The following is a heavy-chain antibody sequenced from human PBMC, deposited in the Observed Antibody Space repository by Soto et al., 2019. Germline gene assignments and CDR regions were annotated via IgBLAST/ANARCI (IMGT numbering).Heavy chain of an antibody. V-gene: IGHV3-7*03. D-gene: IGHD2-2*01. J-gene: IGHJ6*02. Sequence: RGSPRISGAASVVTFSNFWMNWARQAPGKGLEWVANIKGDGSVTQYVASVEGRFTISRDNAKYSLYLQMNSLRVEDTALYYCVIPTRSVRGMGVWGQGTTVTVSS. CDR2: IKGDGSVT. CDR1: VVTFSNFW. CDR3: VIPTRSVRGMGV.